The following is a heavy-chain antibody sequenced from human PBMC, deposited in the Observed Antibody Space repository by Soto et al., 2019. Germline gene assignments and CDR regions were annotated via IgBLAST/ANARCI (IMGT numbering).Heavy chain of an antibody. D-gene: IGHD3-22*01. Sequence: GGSLRLSCAASGFTFSSYGMHWVRQAPGKGLEWVAVISYDGSNKYYADSVKGRFTISRDNSKNTLYLQMNSLRAEDTAVYYCAKSFARGGYYYYFDYWGQGTLVPSPQ. CDR1: GFTFSSYG. CDR2: ISYDGSNK. V-gene: IGHV3-30*18. J-gene: IGHJ4*02. CDR3: AKSFARGGYYYYFDY.